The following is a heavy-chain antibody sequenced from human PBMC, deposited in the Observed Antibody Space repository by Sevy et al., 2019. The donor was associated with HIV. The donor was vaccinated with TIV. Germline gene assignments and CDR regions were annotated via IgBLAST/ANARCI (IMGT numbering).Heavy chain of an antibody. CDR2: ISGSGGST. Sequence: GGSLRLSCAASGFTFSSYAMSWVRQAPGKGLEWVSAISGSGGSTYYADSVKGRFTISRDNSKNTLYLQMNSLRAEDTAAYYCAKDHIVVVPAAHYFDYWGQGTLVTVSS. V-gene: IGHV3-23*01. CDR1: GFTFSSYA. D-gene: IGHD2-2*01. J-gene: IGHJ4*02. CDR3: AKDHIVVVPAAHYFDY.